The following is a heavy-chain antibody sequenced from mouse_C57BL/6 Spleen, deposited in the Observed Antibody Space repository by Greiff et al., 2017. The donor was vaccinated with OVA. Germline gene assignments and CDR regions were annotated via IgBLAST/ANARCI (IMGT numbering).Heavy chain of an antibody. CDR2: IYPRSGNT. D-gene: IGHD3-2*02. J-gene: IGHJ3*01. Sequence: VQLQQPGAELVKPGASVKMSCKASGYTFTSYWITWVKQRPGQGLEWIGDIYPRSGNTYSNEKFKGKATLTADKSSSTAYMELRSLTSEDSAVYFCAREGDSSGYTSYWGQGTLVTVSA. V-gene: IGHV1-55*01. CDR3: AREGDSSGYTSY. CDR1: GYTFTSYW.